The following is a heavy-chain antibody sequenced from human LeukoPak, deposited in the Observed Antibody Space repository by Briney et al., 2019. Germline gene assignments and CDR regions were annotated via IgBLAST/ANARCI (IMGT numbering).Heavy chain of an antibody. CDR1: GFTFSNAW. D-gene: IGHD6-19*01. V-gene: IGHV3-33*08. CDR3: AREREPFWLVYSSTSYYFDY. J-gene: IGHJ4*02. CDR2: IWYDGSNK. Sequence: GGSLRLSCAASGFTFSNAWMSWVRQAPGKGLEWVAVIWYDGSNKYYADSVKGRFTISRDNSKNTLYLQMNRLRAQDTAVYYCAREREPFWLVYSSTSYYFDYWGQGTLVTVSS.